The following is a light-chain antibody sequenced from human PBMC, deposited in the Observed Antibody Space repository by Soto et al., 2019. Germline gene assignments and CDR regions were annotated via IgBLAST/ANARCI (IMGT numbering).Light chain of an antibody. CDR3: SSYTSSLYV. V-gene: IGLV2-14*01. Sequence: QSVLTQPASVSGSPGQSITISCTGTSSDVGGYNYVSWYQQHPGKAPKLMIYEVSNRPSGVSNRFSGSKSGNTASLTISGLQAEDEADYYCSSYTSSLYVFGTGTMVTVL. CDR2: EVS. CDR1: SSDVGGYNY. J-gene: IGLJ1*01.